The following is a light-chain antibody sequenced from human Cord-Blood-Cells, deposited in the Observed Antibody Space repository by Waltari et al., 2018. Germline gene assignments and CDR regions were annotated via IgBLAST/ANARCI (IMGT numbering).Light chain of an antibody. CDR3: QQFNSYPQT. V-gene: IGKV1-13*02. J-gene: IGKJ1*01. Sequence: AIQLTQSPSSLSASVGDRVTITCRASQGISSALAWYQQKPGKAPKLLIYDGSSLESGVPARFSGSGSGTDVTLTISSLQPEDFATYYCQQFNSYPQTFGQGTKVEIK. CDR2: DGS. CDR1: QGISSA.